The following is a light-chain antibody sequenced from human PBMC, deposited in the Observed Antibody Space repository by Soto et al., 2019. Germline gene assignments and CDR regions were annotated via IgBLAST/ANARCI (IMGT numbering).Light chain of an antibody. J-gene: IGKJ1*01. CDR2: DVS. V-gene: IGKV3-20*01. CDR1: QSVSSSY. CDR3: QQYGSSPT. Sequence: EIVLTQSPGTLSLSPGERATLSCRSSQSVSSSYLAWYQHKPGQAPRLLIYDVSSRATGIPDRFSGSGSGTDFNLTISRLEPEDFAVYSCQQYGSSPTFGQGTKVEIK.